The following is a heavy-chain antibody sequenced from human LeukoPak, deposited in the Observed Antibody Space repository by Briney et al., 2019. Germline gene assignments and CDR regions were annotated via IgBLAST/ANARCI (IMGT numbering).Heavy chain of an antibody. J-gene: IGHJ4*02. CDR2: VSGSDDST. CDR1: GFTFSSYA. CDR3: AKSLRAYSNGYFDY. V-gene: IGHV3-23*01. D-gene: IGHD5-18*01. Sequence: GGSLRLSCAASGFTFSSYAMTWVRQAPGKGLEWVSAVSGSDDSTYYADSVKGRFSISRGNSKNTLYLQMNSLRADDTAVYYCAKSLRAYSNGYFDYWGQGTLLTVSS.